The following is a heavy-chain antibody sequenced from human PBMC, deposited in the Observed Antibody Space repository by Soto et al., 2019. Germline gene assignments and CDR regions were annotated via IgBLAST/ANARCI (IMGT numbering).Heavy chain of an antibody. J-gene: IGHJ6*02. Sequence: QVQLVQSGAEVKKPGSSVKVSCKASGGTFSSYAISWVRQAPGQGLEWMGGIIPIFGTANYAQKFQGRVTITADESTSTGYRELSSLGWGDTAVDYCAGDSSSSGRGGGMDVWGQGTTVTVSS. CDR1: GGTFSSYA. V-gene: IGHV1-69*01. CDR2: IIPIFGTA. D-gene: IGHD6-6*01. CDR3: AGDSSSSGRGGGMDV.